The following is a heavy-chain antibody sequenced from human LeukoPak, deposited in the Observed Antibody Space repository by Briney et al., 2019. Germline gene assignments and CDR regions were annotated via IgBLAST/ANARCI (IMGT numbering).Heavy chain of an antibody. J-gene: IGHJ6*02. Sequence: SLRLSCVGSGFASHNYAMHWIRRPPGKGLEWVSAINWKSDTKTYADSVKGRFTTSRDRARNSLYLQMDSLRPEDKTLYYCAKGTGVNGAYFYAMDVWGQGTSVTVSS. CDR2: INWKSDTK. CDR3: AKGTGVNGAYFYAMDV. D-gene: IGHD4-23*01. V-gene: IGHV3-9*02. CDR1: GFASHNYA.